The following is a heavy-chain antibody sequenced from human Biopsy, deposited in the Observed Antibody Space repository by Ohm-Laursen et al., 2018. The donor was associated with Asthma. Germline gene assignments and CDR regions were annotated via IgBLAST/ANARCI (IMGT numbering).Heavy chain of an antibody. V-gene: IGHV4-59*01. CDR1: GGSINNFY. J-gene: IGHJ5*02. D-gene: IGHD2-15*01. Sequence: GTLSLTCIVSGGSINNFYWSWIRQPPGNRLESIGHVYYSGSTNYNPSLKSRVTISIDPSTNQFSLRLTSVTPADTAVYYCARLADCSGGACYSYGWFDPWGQGTRVTVSS. CDR3: ARLADCSGGACYSYGWFDP. CDR2: VYYSGST.